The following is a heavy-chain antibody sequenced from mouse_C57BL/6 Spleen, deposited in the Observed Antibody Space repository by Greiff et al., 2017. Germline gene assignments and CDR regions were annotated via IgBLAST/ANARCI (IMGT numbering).Heavy chain of an antibody. D-gene: IGHD1-1*01. Sequence: EVKLLESGPELVKPGASVKISCKASGYSFTGYYMNWVKQSPEKSLEWIGEINPSTGGTTYNQKFKAKATLTVDKSSSTAYMQLKSLTSEDSAVYYCARSLYYGSSYGYFDVWGTGTTVTVSS. CDR1: GYSFTGYY. CDR2: INPSTGGT. CDR3: ARSLYYGSSYGYFDV. J-gene: IGHJ1*03. V-gene: IGHV1-42*01.